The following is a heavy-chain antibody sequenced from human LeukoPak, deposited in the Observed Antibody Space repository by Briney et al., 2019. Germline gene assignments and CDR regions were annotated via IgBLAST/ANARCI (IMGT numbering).Heavy chain of an antibody. V-gene: IGHV1-2*02. J-gene: IGHJ4*02. CDR1: GYTFTGYY. Sequence: ASVKVSCKASGYTFTGYYMHWVRQAPGQGLEWMGWINPNSGGTNYAQKFQGRVTMTRDTSISTAYMELSRLRSDDTAAYYCARAPSYYDSSGYLDYWGQGTLVTVSS. CDR3: ARAPSYYDSSGYLDY. D-gene: IGHD3-22*01. CDR2: INPNSGGT.